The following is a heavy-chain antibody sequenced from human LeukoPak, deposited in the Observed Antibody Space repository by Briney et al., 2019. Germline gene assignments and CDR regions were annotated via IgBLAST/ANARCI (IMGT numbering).Heavy chain of an antibody. CDR3: AKYGWDYCSGGSCFNAFDI. Sequence: GGSLRLSCAASGFTFSSYAMSWVRQAPGKGLEWVSGISGSGGSTFYADSVKGRFTISRDNSKNTLYLQMNSLRAEDTAVYYCAKYGWDYCSGGSCFNAFDIWGQGTMVTVSS. D-gene: IGHD2-15*01. V-gene: IGHV3-23*01. J-gene: IGHJ3*02. CDR2: ISGSGGST. CDR1: GFTFSSYA.